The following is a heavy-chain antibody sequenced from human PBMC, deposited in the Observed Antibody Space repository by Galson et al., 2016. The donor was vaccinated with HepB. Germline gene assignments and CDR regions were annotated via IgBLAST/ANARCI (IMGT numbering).Heavy chain of an antibody. Sequence: SVKVSCKASEYSFTAYHIHWVRQAPGQGLEWMGGLNPNSGAARYAQKFQGRVTMTRDTSITTAYLEISSLTFDDTAVYYCTRVTMVEEIISPHVGFWRQATLVAVSS. CDR3: TRVTMVEEIISPHVGF. D-gene: IGHD3-10*01. CDR2: LNPNSGAA. V-gene: IGHV1-2*02. CDR1: EYSFTAYH. J-gene: IGHJ4*02.